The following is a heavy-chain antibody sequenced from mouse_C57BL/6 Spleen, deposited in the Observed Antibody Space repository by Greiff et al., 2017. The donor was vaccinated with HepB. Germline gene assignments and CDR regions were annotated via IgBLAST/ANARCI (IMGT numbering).Heavy chain of an antibody. D-gene: IGHD1-1*01. CDR1: GYTFTSYW. J-gene: IGHJ2*01. CDR3: ARYYGSSRYYFDY. CDR2: IDPSDSYT. V-gene: IGHV1-69*01. Sequence: VQLQQSGAELVMPGASVKLSCKASGYTFTSYWMHWVKQRPGQGLEWIGEIDPSDSYTNYNQKFKGKSTLTVDKSSSTAYMQLSSLTSEDSAVYYCARYYGSSRYYFDYWGQGTTLTVSS.